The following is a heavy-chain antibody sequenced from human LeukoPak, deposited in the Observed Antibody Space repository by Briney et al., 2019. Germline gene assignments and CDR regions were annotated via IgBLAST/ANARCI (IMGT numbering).Heavy chain of an antibody. Sequence: GRSLRLSCAASGFTFDDYAMHWVRQAPGKGLEWVSGISWNSGSIGYADSVKGRFTISRDNAKNSLYLQMNSLRAEDTALYYCAKDGGRYSSSWYEGFDYWGQGTLVTVSS. CDR3: AKDGGRYSSSWYEGFDY. J-gene: IGHJ4*02. CDR2: ISWNSGSI. D-gene: IGHD6-13*01. V-gene: IGHV3-9*01. CDR1: GFTFDDYA.